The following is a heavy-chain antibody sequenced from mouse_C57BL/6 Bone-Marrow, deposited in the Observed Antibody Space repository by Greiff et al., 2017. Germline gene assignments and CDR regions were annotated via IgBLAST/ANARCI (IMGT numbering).Heavy chain of an antibody. D-gene: IGHD1-1*01. V-gene: IGHV5-12*01. CDR3: ARHEGYYYGSSSAWFAY. CDR1: GFTFSDYY. Sequence: EVQRVESGGGLVQPGGSLTLSCAASGFTFSDYYMYWVRQTPEKRLEWVAYISNGGGSTYYPDTVKGRFTISRDNAKNTLYLQMSRLKSEDTAMYYCARHEGYYYGSSSAWFAYWGQGTLVTVSA. CDR2: ISNGGGST. J-gene: IGHJ3*01.